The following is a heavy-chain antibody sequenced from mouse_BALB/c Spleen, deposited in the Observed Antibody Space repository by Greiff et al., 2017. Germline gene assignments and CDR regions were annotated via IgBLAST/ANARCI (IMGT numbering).Heavy chain of an antibody. D-gene: IGHD1-1*01. CDR3: AFTTVRDY. CDR2: IDPANGNT. V-gene: IGHV14-3*02. Sequence: VQLKQSGAELVKPGASVKLSCTASGFNIKDTYMHWVKQRPEQGLEWIGRIDPANGNTKYDPKFQGKATITADTSSNTAYLQLSSLTSEDTAVYYCAFTTVRDYWGQGTTLTVSS. J-gene: IGHJ2*01. CDR1: GFNIKDTY.